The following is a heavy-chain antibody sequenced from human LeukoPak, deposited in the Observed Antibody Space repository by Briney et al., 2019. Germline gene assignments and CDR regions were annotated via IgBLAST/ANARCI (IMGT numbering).Heavy chain of an antibody. CDR3: ARDRRMGGNSHFYY. J-gene: IGHJ4*02. CDR2: IIPIFGTA. V-gene: IGHV1-69*06. CDR1: GGTFSSYA. D-gene: IGHD4-23*01. Sequence: GASVKVSCKASGGTFSSYAISWVRQAPGQGLEWMGRIIPIFGTANYAQQLQGRVTITVDKSTSTSYMELSSLRSEDTAVYYCARDRRMGGNSHFYYGGQGTLVTVSS.